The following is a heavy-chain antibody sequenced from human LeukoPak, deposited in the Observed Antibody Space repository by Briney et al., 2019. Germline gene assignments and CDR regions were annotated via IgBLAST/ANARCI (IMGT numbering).Heavy chain of an antibody. Sequence: GSLRLSCAAFGFSFSTYWMSWVRQAPGKGLEWIGYIYYSGSTNYNPSLKSRVTISVDTSKNQFSLKLSSVTAADTAVYYCARMTNWGQGTLVTVSS. CDR2: IYYSGST. CDR3: ARMTN. J-gene: IGHJ4*02. CDR1: GFSFSTYW. V-gene: IGHV4-59*01.